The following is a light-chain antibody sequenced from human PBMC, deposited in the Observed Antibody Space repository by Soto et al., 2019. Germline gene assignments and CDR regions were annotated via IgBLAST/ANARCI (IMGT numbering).Light chain of an antibody. V-gene: IGLV1-44*01. J-gene: IGLJ1*01. Sequence: QSVLTQPPSVSGTPGQRVTISCSGSRSNIGSNTVNWYQDLPGTAPKLPVYDNHHRPSGVPDRFSGSKSGTSASLAISGLQSEDEAEYYCAAWDDSLNAFYVFGTGTKSPS. CDR2: DNH. CDR1: RSNIGSNT. CDR3: AAWDDSLNAFYV.